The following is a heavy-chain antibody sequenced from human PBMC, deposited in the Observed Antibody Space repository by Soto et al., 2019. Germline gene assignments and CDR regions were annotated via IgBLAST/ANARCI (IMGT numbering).Heavy chain of an antibody. Sequence: EVQLVESGGGLVKPGGSLRLSCAASGFTFSTYSMNWVRKAPGKGLEWVASISSTGTYIYYADSVKGRFTISRDNAKNSLYLQMNSLRAEDTAVYYCAREGGAYCGGDCFPALDYWGQGTLGTVSS. CDR1: GFTFSTYS. V-gene: IGHV3-21*02. CDR3: AREGGAYCGGDCFPALDY. J-gene: IGHJ4*02. CDR2: ISSTGTYI. D-gene: IGHD2-21*02.